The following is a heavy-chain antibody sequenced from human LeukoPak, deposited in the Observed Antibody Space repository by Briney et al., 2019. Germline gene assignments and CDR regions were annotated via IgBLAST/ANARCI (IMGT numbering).Heavy chain of an antibody. CDR3: AKIWRDAFDI. CDR1: GFTVSSNY. Sequence: PGGSLRLSCTASGFTVSSNYMSWVRQAPGKGLEWVSGISGSGGSTYYVDSVKGRFTISRDNSKNTLYLQMNSLRAEDTAVYYCAKIWRDAFDIWGQGTMVTVSS. J-gene: IGHJ3*02. V-gene: IGHV3-23*01. CDR2: ISGSGGST. D-gene: IGHD3-3*01.